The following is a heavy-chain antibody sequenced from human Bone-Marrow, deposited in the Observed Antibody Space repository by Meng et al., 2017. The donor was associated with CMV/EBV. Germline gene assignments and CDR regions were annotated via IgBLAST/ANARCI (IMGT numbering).Heavy chain of an antibody. J-gene: IGHJ6*02. Sequence: GESLKISCAAFGFTFSSYDMHWVRQATGKGLEWVSAIGTAGDTFYPGSVKGRFTISRDNSKNTLYLQMNSLRAEDTAVYYCAKDHIANWGSYWNGMDVWGQGTTVTVSS. CDR3: AKDHIANWGSYWNGMDV. CDR1: GFTFSSYD. D-gene: IGHD7-27*01. CDR2: IGTAGDT. V-gene: IGHV3-13*01.